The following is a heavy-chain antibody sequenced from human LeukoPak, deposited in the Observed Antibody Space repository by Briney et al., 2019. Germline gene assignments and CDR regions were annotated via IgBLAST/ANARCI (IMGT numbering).Heavy chain of an antibody. CDR2: ISSTGGTA. CDR1: GFTFSSFG. CDR3: AKNGDRGAYCSGGSCYPYYYYNLDV. D-gene: IGHD2-15*01. Sequence: GGTLRLSCAASGFTFSSFGMSWVRQAPGKGLEWVSAISSTGGTAYYADSVKGRFTISRDNSKNTLYLQMNSLRAEDTAIYYCAKNGDRGAYCSGGSCYPYYYYNLDVWGKGTTVTISS. V-gene: IGHV3-23*01. J-gene: IGHJ6*03.